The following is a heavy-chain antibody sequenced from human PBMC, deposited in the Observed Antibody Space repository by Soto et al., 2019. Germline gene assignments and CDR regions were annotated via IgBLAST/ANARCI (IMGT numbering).Heavy chain of an antibody. CDR3: ARANVWGSYRYTEDPYYGMDV. CDR1: GVTFSSYA. V-gene: IGHV1-69*13. D-gene: IGHD3-16*02. CDR2: IIPIFGTA. Sequence: SVKVSCKASGVTFSSYAISWVRQAPGQGLEWMGGIIPIFGTANYAQKFQGRVTITADESTSTAYMELSSLRSEDTAVYYCARANVWGSYRYTEDPYYGMDVWGQGTTVTVSS. J-gene: IGHJ6*02.